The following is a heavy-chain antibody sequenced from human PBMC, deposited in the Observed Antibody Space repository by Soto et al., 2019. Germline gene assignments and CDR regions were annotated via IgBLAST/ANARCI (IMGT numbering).Heavy chain of an antibody. CDR3: ARESNDILTGPPLVWYFDL. V-gene: IGHV4-34*01. CDR2: INDRGSI. CDR1: GGSFSGYY. Sequence: QVQLQQWGAGPLRPLETLSLTCGVSGGSFSGYYWAWIRQSPGKGLEWIGEINDRGSINYNPSLKSLVSISVDTSKNHYSLNLKSVPAADTAVYYCARESNDILTGPPLVWYFDLWGRGTLVTVSS. D-gene: IGHD3-9*01. J-gene: IGHJ2*01.